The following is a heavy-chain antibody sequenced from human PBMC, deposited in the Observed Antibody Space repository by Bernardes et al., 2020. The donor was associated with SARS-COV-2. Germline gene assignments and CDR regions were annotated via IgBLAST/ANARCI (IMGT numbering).Heavy chain of an antibody. CDR2: ISYDGSNK. V-gene: IGHV3-30*18. CDR3: AKGAWYYDSSGYWSY. J-gene: IGHJ4*02. Sequence: GGSLRLSCAASGFTFSSYGMHWVRQAPGKGLEWVAVISYDGSNKYYADSVKGRFTISRDNSKNTLYLQMNSLRAEDTAVYYCAKGAWYYDSSGYWSYWGQGTLVTVSS. CDR1: GFTFSSYG. D-gene: IGHD3-22*01.